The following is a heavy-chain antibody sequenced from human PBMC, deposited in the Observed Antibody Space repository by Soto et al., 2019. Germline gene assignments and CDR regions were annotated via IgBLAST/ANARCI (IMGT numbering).Heavy chain of an antibody. CDR1: GGSISSYY. Sequence: TSETLSLTCTVSGGSISSYYWSWIRQPPGKGLEWIGYIYYSGSTNYNPSLKSRVTISVDTSKNQFSLKLSSVTAADTAVYYCATRASDYDFWSGYYTSYYYLDIWGKGTTVTVSS. CDR3: ATRASDYDFWSGYYTSYYYLDI. D-gene: IGHD3-3*01. J-gene: IGHJ6*03. V-gene: IGHV4-59*08. CDR2: IYYSGST.